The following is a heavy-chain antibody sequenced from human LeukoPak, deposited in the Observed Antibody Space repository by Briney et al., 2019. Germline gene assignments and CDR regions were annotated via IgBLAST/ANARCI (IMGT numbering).Heavy chain of an antibody. CDR2: ISGSGGST. CDR1: GFTFSSYA. V-gene: IGHV3-23*01. J-gene: IGHJ6*02. Sequence: GGSLRLSCAASGFTFSSYAMSWVRQAPGKGLEWVSAISGSGGSTYYADSVKGRFTISRDNSKNTLYLQMNSLRAEDTAVYYCARDTPYCSSTSCPEAYYYYGMDVWGQGTTVTVSS. D-gene: IGHD2-2*01. CDR3: ARDTPYCSSTSCPEAYYYYGMDV.